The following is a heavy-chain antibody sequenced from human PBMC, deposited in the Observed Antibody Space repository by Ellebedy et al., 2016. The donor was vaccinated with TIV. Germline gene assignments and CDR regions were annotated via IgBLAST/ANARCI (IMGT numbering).Heavy chain of an antibody. J-gene: IGHJ5*02. CDR1: GYTFTGYY. CDR3: AKDGRQYSSSSNWFDP. D-gene: IGHD6-13*01. Sequence: AASVKVSCKASGYTFTGYYMHWVRQAPGQGLEWMGWINPNSGGTNYAQKFQGRVTMTRDTSISTAYMELSRLRSDDTAVYYCAKDGRQYSSSSNWFDPWGQGTLVTVSS. CDR2: INPNSGGT. V-gene: IGHV1-2*02.